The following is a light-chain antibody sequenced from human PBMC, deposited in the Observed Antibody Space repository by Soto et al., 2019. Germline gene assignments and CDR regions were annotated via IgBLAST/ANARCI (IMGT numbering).Light chain of an antibody. CDR3: LSYDSSLRGVV. V-gene: IGLV1-40*01. CDR1: SSNIGAGYD. CDR2: GNS. J-gene: IGLJ2*01. Sequence: QSVLTQPPSVSGAPGQRVTISCTGSSSNIGAGYDVHWYQQLPGTAPKLLIYGNSNRHSGVPDRFSGSKSGTSASLAITGLQDEDEYDHYCLSYDSSLRGVVFGAGTKLTVL.